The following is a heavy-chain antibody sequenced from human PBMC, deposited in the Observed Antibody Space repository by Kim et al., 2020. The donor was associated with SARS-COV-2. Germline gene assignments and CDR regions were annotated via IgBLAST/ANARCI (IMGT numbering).Heavy chain of an antibody. D-gene: IGHD3-22*01. V-gene: IGHV1-24*01. Sequence: ASVKVSCKVSGYTLTELSMHWVRQAPGKGLEWMGGFDPEDGETIYAQKFQGRVTMTEDTSTDTAYMELSSLRSEDTAVYYCATVPYYYDSSGYYYWGQGTLVTVSS. CDR1: GYTLTELS. J-gene: IGHJ4*02. CDR3: ATVPYYYDSSGYYY. CDR2: FDPEDGET.